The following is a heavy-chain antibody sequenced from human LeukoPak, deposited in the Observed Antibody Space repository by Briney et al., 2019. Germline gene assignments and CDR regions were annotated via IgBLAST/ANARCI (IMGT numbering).Heavy chain of an antibody. Sequence: SVKVSCKASGFTFTSSAIQWVRQARGQRLEWIGWIVVGSGNTNYAQKFQERVTITRDMSTSTAYMELSSLRSEDTAVYYCAAAEGYSSGWELDYWGQGTLVTVSS. CDR2: IVVGSGNT. CDR1: GFTFTSSA. D-gene: IGHD6-19*01. V-gene: IGHV1-58*02. J-gene: IGHJ4*02. CDR3: AAAEGYSSGWELDY.